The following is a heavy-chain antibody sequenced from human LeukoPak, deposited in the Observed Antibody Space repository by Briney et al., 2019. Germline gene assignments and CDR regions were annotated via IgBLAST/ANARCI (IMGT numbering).Heavy chain of an antibody. D-gene: IGHD2-15*01. CDR3: ARGRYCSGGMCYFLWRLDS. CDR2: INPSGT. CDR1: GYTFTIYY. V-gene: IGHV1-46*01. J-gene: IGHJ4*02. Sequence: ASVKVSCKASGYTFTIYYMHRVRQAPGQGLEWMGMINPSGTSYAQKFQGRVAMTRDTSTSTVYMELSSLRSEDTAVYYCARGRYCSGGMCYFLWRLDSWGQGTLVTVSS.